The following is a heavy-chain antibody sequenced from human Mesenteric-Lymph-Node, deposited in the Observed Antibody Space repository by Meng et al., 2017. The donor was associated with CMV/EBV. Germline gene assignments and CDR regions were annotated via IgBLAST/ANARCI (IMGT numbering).Heavy chain of an antibody. CDR2: ISWDGGST. J-gene: IGHJ4*02. CDR3: ARLQYFDY. Sequence: GESLKISCAASGFTFDDYTMHWVRQAPGKGLEWVSLISWDGGSTYYADSVKGRFTISRDNSKNSLYLQMKSLRAEDTAVYYCARLQYFDYWGRGTLVTVSS. D-gene: IGHD3-16*01. V-gene: IGHV3-43*01. CDR1: GFTFDDYT.